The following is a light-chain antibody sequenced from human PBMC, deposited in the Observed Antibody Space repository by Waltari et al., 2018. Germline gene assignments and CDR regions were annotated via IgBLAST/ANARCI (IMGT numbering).Light chain of an antibody. Sequence: HSALTQPASVSGSPGQSITISCTGTSSDVGGYNYVSWYQPHPGKAPKLMIYDVRNRPSGVSNRFSGSKSGNTASLTISGLQAEDEADYYCSSYISSDTLELFGGGTSLTVL. CDR1: SSDVGGYNY. J-gene: IGLJ2*01. CDR2: DVR. CDR3: SSYISSDTLEL. V-gene: IGLV2-14*03.